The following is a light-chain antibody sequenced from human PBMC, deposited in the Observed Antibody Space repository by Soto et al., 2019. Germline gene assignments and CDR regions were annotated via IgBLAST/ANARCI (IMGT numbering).Light chain of an antibody. CDR3: TSYTSDSTYV. V-gene: IGLV2-14*01. J-gene: IGLJ1*01. Sequence: QSALTQPASVSGSPGQSITISCTGTSTDVGRYNYVSWYQQHPGKAPKLMVYDVSNRPSWVSNRFSGSTSGITASLTISGLQAEDEADYYCTSYTSDSTYVFGTGTKLTVL. CDR1: STDVGRYNY. CDR2: DVS.